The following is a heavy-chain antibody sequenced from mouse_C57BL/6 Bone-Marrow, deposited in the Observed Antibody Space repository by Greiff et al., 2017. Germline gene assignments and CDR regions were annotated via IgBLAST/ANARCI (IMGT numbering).Heavy chain of an antibody. CDR3: ARWDYGSSYVDY. CDR1: GYTFTSYW. Sequence: QVLLQQPGAELVRPGSSVKLSCKASGYTFTSYWMHWVKQRPIQGLEWIGNIDPSDSETHYNQKFKDKATLTVDKSSSTAYMQLSSLTSEDSAVYCCARWDYGSSYVDYWGQGTTLTVSS. D-gene: IGHD1-1*01. V-gene: IGHV1-52*01. J-gene: IGHJ2*01. CDR2: IDPSDSET.